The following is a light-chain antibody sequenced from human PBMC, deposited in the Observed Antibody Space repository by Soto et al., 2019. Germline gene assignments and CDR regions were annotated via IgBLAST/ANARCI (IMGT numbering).Light chain of an antibody. CDR2: KAS. V-gene: IGKV1-5*03. CDR3: QQYDSYPYT. Sequence: DIQMTQSPSTLSTSVGDRVTITCRASQTISSWLAWYQEKPGKAPKLLIYKASTSESGVPSRFSSDGSGTEFTLAVSSVQHDDFATYYCQQYDSYPYTFGQGTKLEMK. J-gene: IGKJ2*01. CDR1: QTISSW.